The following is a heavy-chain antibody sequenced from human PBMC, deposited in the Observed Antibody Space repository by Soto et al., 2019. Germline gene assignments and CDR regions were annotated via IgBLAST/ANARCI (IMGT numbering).Heavy chain of an antibody. CDR3: ARGGGHVDSYLSGFNY. CDR2: VYYSGST. CDR1: GDSISSGGYY. D-gene: IGHD5-12*01. Sequence: SETLSLTCTVSGDSISSGGYYWSWIRQHPGKGLEWIGYVYYSGSTDYNPSLKSRITISLDTSKNQFSLNLNSVTAGDTAVYYCARGGGHVDSYLSGFNYWVQGALVTVSS. V-gene: IGHV4-31*03. J-gene: IGHJ4*02.